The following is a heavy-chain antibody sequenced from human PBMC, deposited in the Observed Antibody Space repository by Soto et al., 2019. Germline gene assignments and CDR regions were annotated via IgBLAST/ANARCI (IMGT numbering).Heavy chain of an antibody. CDR2: IVVGSGNT. D-gene: IGHD3-16*01. Sequence: GASVKVSCKASGFTFTSSAVQWVRQARGQRLEWIGWIVVGSGNTNYAQKFQERVTITRDMSTSTAYMELSSLRSEDTAVYYCAAEFDADYGMDVWGQGTTVTVS. CDR1: GFTFTSSA. J-gene: IGHJ6*02. V-gene: IGHV1-58*01. CDR3: AAEFDADYGMDV.